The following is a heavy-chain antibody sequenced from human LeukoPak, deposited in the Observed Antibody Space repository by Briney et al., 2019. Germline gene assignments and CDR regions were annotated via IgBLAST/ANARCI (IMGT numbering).Heavy chain of an antibody. V-gene: IGHV3-30*03. CDR1: GFTFSSYG. D-gene: IGHD2-2*01. Sequence: PGSSLRLSCAASGFTFSSYGMHWVRQAPGKGLEWVAVISYDGSNKYYADSVKGRFTISRDNSKNTLYLQMNSLRAEDTAVYYCGRGYCSSTSCPIDYWGQGTLVTVSS. CDR2: ISYDGSNK. CDR3: GRGYCSSTSCPIDY. J-gene: IGHJ4*02.